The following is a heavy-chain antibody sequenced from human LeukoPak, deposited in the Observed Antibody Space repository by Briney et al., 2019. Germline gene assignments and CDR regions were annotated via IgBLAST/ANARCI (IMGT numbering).Heavy chain of an antibody. D-gene: IGHD3-10*02. CDR3: AELGITMIGGV. Sequence: GGSLRLSCVGSGFTFSSYAMNWVRQAPGKGLEWVSYISSSGSTIYYADSVKGRFTISRDNAKNSLYLQMNSLRAEDTAVYYCAELGITMIGGVWGKGTTVTISS. V-gene: IGHV3-48*03. J-gene: IGHJ6*04. CDR2: ISSSGSTI. CDR1: GFTFSSYA.